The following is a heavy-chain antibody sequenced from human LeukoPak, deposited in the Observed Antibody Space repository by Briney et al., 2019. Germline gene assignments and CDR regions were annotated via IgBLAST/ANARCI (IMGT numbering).Heavy chain of an antibody. CDR2: ISSSSSYI. V-gene: IGHV3-21*01. J-gene: IGHJ4*02. D-gene: IGHD3-22*01. Sequence: PGGSLRLSCAASGFTFSSYSMNWVRQAPGKGLEWVSSISSSSSYIYYADSVKGRFTISRDNSKNTLYLQMNSLRAEDTAVYYCVRHYKYDSSGLGGFDYWGQGTLVTVSS. CDR3: VRHYKYDSSGLGGFDY. CDR1: GFTFSSYS.